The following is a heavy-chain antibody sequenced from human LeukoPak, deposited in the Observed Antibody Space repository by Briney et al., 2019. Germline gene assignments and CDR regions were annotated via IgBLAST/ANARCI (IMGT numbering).Heavy chain of an antibody. CDR1: GFTFSSYW. CDR2: IKQDGSEK. CDR3: ARDSYYGSGSYTIDY. J-gene: IGHJ4*02. V-gene: IGHV3-7*01. Sequence: PGGSQRLSCAASGFTFSSYWMSWVRQAPGKGLEWVANIKQDGSEKYYVDSVKGRFTISRDNAKNSLYLQMNSLRAEDTAVYYCARDSYYGSGSYTIDYWGQGTLVTVSS. D-gene: IGHD3-10*01.